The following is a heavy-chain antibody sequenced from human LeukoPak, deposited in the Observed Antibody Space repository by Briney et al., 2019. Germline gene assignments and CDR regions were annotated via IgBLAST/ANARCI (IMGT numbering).Heavy chain of an antibody. CDR3: AKASYDSSGYYYAVGY. CDR1: GFTFSSYG. CDR2: ISYDGSNK. V-gene: IGHV3-30*18. Sequence: GGSLRLSCAASGFTFSSYGMHWVRQAPGKGLEWVAVISYDGSNKYYADSVKGRFTISRDNSKNTLYLQMSSLRAEDTAVYYCAKASYDSSGYYYAVGYWGQGTLVTVSS. D-gene: IGHD3-22*01. J-gene: IGHJ4*02.